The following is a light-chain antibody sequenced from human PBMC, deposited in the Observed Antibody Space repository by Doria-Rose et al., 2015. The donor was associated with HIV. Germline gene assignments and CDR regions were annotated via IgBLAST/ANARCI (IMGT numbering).Light chain of an antibody. CDR2: DGS. CDR3: HQYGTSWT. Sequence: LAQSPGTLSLSPGERATLSCRASQSFSSTYLAWYQQKPGQAPGLLIYDGSTRATGIPDRLSASGSGTDFTLTINRLEPEDFALYYCHQYGTSWTFGQGTKVEI. J-gene: IGKJ1*01. V-gene: IGKV3-20*01. CDR1: QSFSSTY.